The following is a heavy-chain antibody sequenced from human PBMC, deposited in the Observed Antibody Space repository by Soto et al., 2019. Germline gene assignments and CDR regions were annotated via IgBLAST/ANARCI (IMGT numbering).Heavy chain of an antibody. D-gene: IGHD2-15*01. CDR3: ARDGTVVGYFDF. Sequence: PGGSLRLSCGASGFTFSHYSMNWVRQAPGKGLEWVSSMSDRSDYIYYADSVRGRFTISRDNAKNSLYLQMNSLSDEDTAVYYCARDGTVVGYFDFWGRGTLVTV. V-gene: IGHV3-21*01. CDR2: MSDRSDYI. CDR1: GFTFSHYS. J-gene: IGHJ2*01.